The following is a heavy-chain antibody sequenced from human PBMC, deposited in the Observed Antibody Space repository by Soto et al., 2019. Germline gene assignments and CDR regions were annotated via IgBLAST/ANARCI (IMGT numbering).Heavy chain of an antibody. Sequence: QVQLVQSGAEVKKPGSSVKVSYKASGGTFSSYAITWVRQAPGQGLEWMGGIIPIFGTANYAQKFQGRVTITADESTSTAYMELSSLRSEDTAVYYCARGAEDIVVVPLRQPREFDYWGQGTLVTVSS. CDR2: IIPIFGTA. J-gene: IGHJ4*02. V-gene: IGHV1-69*01. D-gene: IGHD2-2*01. CDR1: GGTFSSYA. CDR3: ARGAEDIVVVPLRQPREFDY.